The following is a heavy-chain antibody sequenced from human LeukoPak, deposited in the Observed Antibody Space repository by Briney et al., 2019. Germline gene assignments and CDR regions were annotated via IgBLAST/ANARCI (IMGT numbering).Heavy chain of an antibody. J-gene: IGHJ4*02. Sequence: GGSLRLSCAASGFTFSSYSMNWVRQAPGKGLEWVSSISSSSSYIYYADSVKGRFTISRDNSKNTLYLQMNSLRAEDTAVYYCASYSSLDYWGQGTLVTVSS. CDR3: ASYSSLDY. D-gene: IGHD6-19*01. V-gene: IGHV3-21*01. CDR1: GFTFSSYS. CDR2: ISSSSSYI.